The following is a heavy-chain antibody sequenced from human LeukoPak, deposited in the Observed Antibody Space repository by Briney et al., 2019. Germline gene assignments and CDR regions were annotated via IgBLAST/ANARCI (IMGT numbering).Heavy chain of an antibody. D-gene: IGHD2/OR15-2a*01. CDR2: IKSKTDGGTT. CDR1: GFTSSNAW. V-gene: IGHV3-15*01. Sequence: GGSLRLSCAASGFTSSNAWISWVRQAPGKGLEWVGRIKSKTDGGTTDYAAHVKGRFTISRDDSKNTLYLQMNSLMTEDTAVDYCTTAFLLRTSDWFDPWGQGTLVTVSS. CDR3: TTAFLLRTSDWFDP. J-gene: IGHJ5*02.